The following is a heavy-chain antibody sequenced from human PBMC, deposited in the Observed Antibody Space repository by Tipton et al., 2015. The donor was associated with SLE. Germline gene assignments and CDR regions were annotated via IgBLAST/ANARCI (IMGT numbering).Heavy chain of an antibody. CDR1: GGSISSYY. V-gene: IGHV4-59*01. D-gene: IGHD1-26*01. CDR3: AREVVGADDAFDI. Sequence: TLSLTCTVSGGSISSYYWSWIRQPPGKGLEWIGYIYYSGSTNYNPSLKSRVTISVGTSKNQFSPKLSSVTAADTAVYYCAREVVGADDAFDIWGQGTMVTVSS. J-gene: IGHJ3*02. CDR2: IYYSGST.